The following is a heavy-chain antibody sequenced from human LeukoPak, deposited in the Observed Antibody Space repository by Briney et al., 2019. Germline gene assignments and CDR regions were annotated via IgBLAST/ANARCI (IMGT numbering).Heavy chain of an antibody. CDR2: INPNSGGT. CDR3: ARGFEYGSFDY. V-gene: IGHV1-2*02. Sequence: ASVKVSCKASGYTFTSYYMRWVRQAPGQGLERMGWINPNSGGTNYAQKFQGSVTMTRDTSINTAYMELSSLRSDDTAVYSCARGFEYGSFDYWGQGALVTVSS. J-gene: IGHJ4*02. CDR1: GYTFTSYY. D-gene: IGHD2/OR15-2a*01.